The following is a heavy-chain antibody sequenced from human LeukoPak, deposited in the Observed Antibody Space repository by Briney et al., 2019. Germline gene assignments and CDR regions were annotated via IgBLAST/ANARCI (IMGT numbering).Heavy chain of an antibody. Sequence: GGSLRLSCAASGFTFSSYWMHWVRQAPGKGLVWVSRINSDGSSTTYADSVKGRFTISRDNAKNTLYLQMNSLRAEDTAAYYCARDGRGIAVAGPDYWGQGTLVTVSS. CDR2: INSDGSST. CDR1: GFTFSSYW. V-gene: IGHV3-74*01. J-gene: IGHJ4*02. CDR3: ARDGRGIAVAGPDY. D-gene: IGHD6-19*01.